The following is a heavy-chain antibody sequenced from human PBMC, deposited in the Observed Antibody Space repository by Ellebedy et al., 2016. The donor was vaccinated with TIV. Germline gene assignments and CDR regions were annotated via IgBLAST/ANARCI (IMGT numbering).Heavy chain of an antibody. Sequence: GESLKISXAASGFTFSSYAMSWVRQAPGKGLEWVSAISGSGGSTYYADSVKGRFTISRDNSKNTMSLQMNSLRAEDTAVYYCARVPTSIAVAGEYFDLWGRGTLVTVSS. CDR1: GFTFSSYA. CDR3: ARVPTSIAVAGEYFDL. D-gene: IGHD6-19*01. CDR2: ISGSGGST. V-gene: IGHV3-23*01. J-gene: IGHJ2*01.